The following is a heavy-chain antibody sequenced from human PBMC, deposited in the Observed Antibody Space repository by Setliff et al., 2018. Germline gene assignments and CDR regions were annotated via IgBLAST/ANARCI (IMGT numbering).Heavy chain of an antibody. J-gene: IGHJ4*02. Sequence: QTGGSLRLSCAASGFTFSSYGMHWVRQAPGKGLEWVAFIRYDGSNKYYADSVKGRFTISRDNSKNTLYLQMNSLRAEDTAVYYCAKDLYWELPRGGLGYWGQGTLVTVSS. D-gene: IGHD1-26*01. CDR2: IRYDGSNK. V-gene: IGHV3-30*02. CDR1: GFTFSSYG. CDR3: AKDLYWELPRGGLGY.